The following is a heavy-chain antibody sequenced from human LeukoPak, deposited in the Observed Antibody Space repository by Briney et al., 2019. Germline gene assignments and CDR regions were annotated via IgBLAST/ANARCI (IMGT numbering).Heavy chain of an antibody. D-gene: IGHD3-22*01. Sequence: GGSLRLSCATSGFTFSSYWMHWVRQAPGKGLVWVSRINSDGSSTTYADSVKGRFTMSRDNAKNTLYLQMNSLRAEDTAVYYCVRAGGSGYYFCWGQGTLVTVSS. CDR3: VRAGGSGYYFC. J-gene: IGHJ4*02. CDR2: INSDGSST. V-gene: IGHV3-74*01. CDR1: GFTFSSYW.